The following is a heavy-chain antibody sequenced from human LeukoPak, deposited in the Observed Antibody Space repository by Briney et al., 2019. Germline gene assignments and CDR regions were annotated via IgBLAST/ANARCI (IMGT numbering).Heavy chain of an antibody. J-gene: IGHJ3*02. D-gene: IGHD1-26*01. V-gene: IGHV4-59*01. CDR1: GGSISSYY. Sequence: SETLSLTCTVSGGSISSYYWSWIRQPPGKGLEWIGYIYYSGSTNYNPSLKSRVTISVDTSKNQFSLKLSSVTAADTAVYYCERDQIGGSSQKGDVAFDIWGQGTMVTVSS. CDR2: IYYSGST. CDR3: ERDQIGGSSQKGDVAFDI.